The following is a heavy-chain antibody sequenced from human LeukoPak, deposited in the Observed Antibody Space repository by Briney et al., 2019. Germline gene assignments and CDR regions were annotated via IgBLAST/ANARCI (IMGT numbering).Heavy chain of an antibody. J-gene: IGHJ4*02. CDR1: GGSISSGGYS. V-gene: IGHV4-30-2*01. Sequence: PSQTLSLTCAVSGGSISSGGYSWSWIRQPPGKGLEWIGYIYHSGSTYYNPSLKSRVTISVDRSKNQFSLKLSSVTAADTAVYYCARAIVGATNLFDYWGQGTLVTVSS. CDR2: IYHSGST. D-gene: IGHD1-26*01. CDR3: ARAIVGATNLFDY.